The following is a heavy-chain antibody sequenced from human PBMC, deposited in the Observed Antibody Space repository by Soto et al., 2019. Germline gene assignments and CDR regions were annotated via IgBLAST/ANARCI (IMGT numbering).Heavy chain of an antibody. CDR3: ATGGGYGKNDY. V-gene: IGHV4-31*03. J-gene: IGHJ4*02. CDR1: GGSISSGGYY. CDR2: IYYSGST. D-gene: IGHD3-16*01. Sequence: SETLSLTCTVSGGSISSGGYYWSWIRQHPGKGLEWIGYIYYSGSTYYNPSLKSRFTISVDTSKNQFFLKLSSVTAADTAVYYCATGGGYGKNDYWGQGTLVTVSS.